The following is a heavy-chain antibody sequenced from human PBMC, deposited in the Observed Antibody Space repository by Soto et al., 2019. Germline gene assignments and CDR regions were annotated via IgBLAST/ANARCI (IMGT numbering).Heavy chain of an antibody. CDR3: AREEDGVAAAGASFDI. D-gene: IGHD6-13*01. Sequence: TSETLSLTYTVSGGYVSSGSYYWSWIRQPPGKGLEWIGYIYYSGSTNYNPSLKSRVTISVDTSKNQFSLKLSSVTAADTAVYYCAREEDGVAAAGASFDIWGQGTMVTVSS. V-gene: IGHV4-61*01. J-gene: IGHJ3*02. CDR1: GGYVSSGSYY. CDR2: IYYSGST.